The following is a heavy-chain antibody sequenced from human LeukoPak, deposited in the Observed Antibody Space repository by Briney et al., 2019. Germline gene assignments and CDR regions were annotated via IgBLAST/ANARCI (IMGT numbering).Heavy chain of an antibody. CDR2: IYYSGST. D-gene: IGHD6-13*01. CDR1: GGSISSYY. J-gene: IGHJ4*02. CDR3: ARVFGSQYEGYYFDY. Sequence: SETLSLTCTVSGGSISSYYWSWIRQPPGKGLEWIGYIYYSGSTNYNPSLKSRVTISVDTSKNQFSLRLSSVTAADTALFYCARVFGSQYEGYYFDYWGRGTLVTVSS. V-gene: IGHV4-59*12.